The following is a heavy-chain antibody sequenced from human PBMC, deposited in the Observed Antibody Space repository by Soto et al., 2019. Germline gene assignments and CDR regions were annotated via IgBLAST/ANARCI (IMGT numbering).Heavy chain of an antibody. CDR2: IYPGDSDT. D-gene: IGHD3-3*01. V-gene: IGHV5-51*01. CDR1: GYSFTSYW. Sequence: GESLKISCKGSGYSFTSYWIGWVLQMPGKGLEWMGIIYPGDSDTRYSPSFQGQVTISADKSISTAYLQWSRLKASDTAMYYCARLYYDFWSGYHGSYYYYYGMDVWGQGTTVTVSS. J-gene: IGHJ6*02. CDR3: ARLYYDFWSGYHGSYYYYYGMDV.